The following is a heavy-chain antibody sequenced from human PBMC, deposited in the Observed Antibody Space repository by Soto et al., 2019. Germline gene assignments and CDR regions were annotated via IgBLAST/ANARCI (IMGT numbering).Heavy chain of an antibody. D-gene: IGHD6-19*01. J-gene: IGHJ4*02. Sequence: EVQLVESGGGLVQPGRSLRLSCAASGFTFDDFAMHWVRQAPGKGLEWVSGISWNSDSIDYADSVKGRFTISRDNAKNALYLQMNSLRAGATALYYCAKGERQWLVPFDYWCQGTLVTVSS. V-gene: IGHV3-9*01. CDR3: AKGERQWLVPFDY. CDR1: GFTFDDFA. CDR2: ISWNSDSI.